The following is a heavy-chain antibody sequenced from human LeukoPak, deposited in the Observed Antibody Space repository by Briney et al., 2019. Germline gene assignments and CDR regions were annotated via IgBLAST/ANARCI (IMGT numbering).Heavy chain of an antibody. CDR1: GYSISSGYY. Sequence: SETLSLTCTVSGYSISSGYYWGWIRQPPGNGLEWIGSIYHSGSTYYNPSLKSRVTISVDTSKNQFSLKLSSVTAADTAVYYCARDRPYYYGSGSPRNWFDPWGQGTLVTVSS. D-gene: IGHD3-10*01. CDR2: IYHSGST. CDR3: ARDRPYYYGSGSPRNWFDP. V-gene: IGHV4-38-2*02. J-gene: IGHJ5*02.